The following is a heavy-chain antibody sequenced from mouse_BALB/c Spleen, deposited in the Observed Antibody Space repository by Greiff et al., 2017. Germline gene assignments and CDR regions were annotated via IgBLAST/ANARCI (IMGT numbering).Heavy chain of an antibody. CDR3: ARGRWLLRLDY. CDR1: GFSLTSYG. D-gene: IGHD2-3*01. CDR2: IWSGGST. Sequence: VQRVESGPGLVQPSQSLSITCTVSGFSLTSYGVHWVRQSPGKGLEWLGVIWSGGSTDYNAAFISRLSISKDNSKSQVFFKMNSLQANDTAIYYCARGRWLLRLDYWGQGTSVTVSS. V-gene: IGHV2-2*02. J-gene: IGHJ4*01.